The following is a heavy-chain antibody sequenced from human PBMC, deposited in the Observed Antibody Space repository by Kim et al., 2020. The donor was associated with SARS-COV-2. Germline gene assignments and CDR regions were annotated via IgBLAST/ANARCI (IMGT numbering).Heavy chain of an antibody. V-gene: IGHV4-39*01. CDR1: GGSISNSLYY. CDR3: AGQGVDSSGGWAAFEI. D-gene: IGHD6-19*01. CDR2: IYYGGST. J-gene: IGHJ3*02. Sequence: SETLSLTCTVSGGSISNSLYYWGWIRQPPGKGLEWIGSIYYGGSTYYNPSLKSRVTISLDSSKWHFSLKLSPVTATATAVYYCAGQGVDSSGGWAAFEI.